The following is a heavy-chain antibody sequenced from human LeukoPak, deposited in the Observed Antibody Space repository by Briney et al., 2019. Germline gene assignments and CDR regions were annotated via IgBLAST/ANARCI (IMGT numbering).Heavy chain of an antibody. CDR3: AREMAAVEFAFDY. D-gene: IGHD5-24*01. CDR1: GFTVSSNY. V-gene: IGHV3-53*01. Sequence: GGSLRLSCAASGFTVSSNYMSWVRQAPGKGLEWVSIIYSGGSTFYADSVKGRFTISRDNAKNSLYLQMNSLRAEDTAVYYCAREMAAVEFAFDYWGQGTLVTVSS. J-gene: IGHJ4*02. CDR2: IYSGGST.